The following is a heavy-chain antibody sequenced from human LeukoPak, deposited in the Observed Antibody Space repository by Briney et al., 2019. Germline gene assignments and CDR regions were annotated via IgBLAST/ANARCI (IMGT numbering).Heavy chain of an antibody. CDR3: ARHGSITMVRGRLRYYYMDV. Sequence: PGGSLRLSCAASGFLVSSYSMHWVRQAPGKGLEFVSAISKNGENTYYANSVKGRFTISRDISKNTLYLQMNSLRAEDTAVYYCARHGSITMVRGRLRYYYMDVWGKGTTVTISS. V-gene: IGHV3-64*01. D-gene: IGHD3-10*01. CDR2: ISKNGENT. CDR1: GFLVSSYS. J-gene: IGHJ6*03.